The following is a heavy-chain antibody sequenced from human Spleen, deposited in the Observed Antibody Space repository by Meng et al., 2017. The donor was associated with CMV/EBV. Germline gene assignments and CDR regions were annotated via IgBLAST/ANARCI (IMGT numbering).Heavy chain of an antibody. Sequence: GGSLRLSCAVSGFNISDDWMSWVRQVPGRGLEWVANIKEDGSEQYYRESVRGRFTISRDNAKNSLYLLMSSLRVEDTAVYYCVKPYCTATTCYMGWFDPWGQGTLVTVSS. V-gene: IGHV3-7*01. D-gene: IGHD2-8*02. CDR2: IKEDGSEQ. J-gene: IGHJ5*02. CDR3: VKPYCTATTCYMGWFDP. CDR1: GFNISDDW.